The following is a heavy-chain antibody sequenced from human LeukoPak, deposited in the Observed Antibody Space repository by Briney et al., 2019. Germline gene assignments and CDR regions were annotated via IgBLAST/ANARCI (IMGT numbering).Heavy chain of an antibody. D-gene: IGHD3-3*01. CDR2: IYYSGST. CDR3: AANHYDFWSGSLT. J-gene: IGHJ5*02. Sequence: SETLSLTCTVSGGSISSSSYYWGWIRQPPGKGLEWIGSIYYSGSTYYNPSLKSRVTISVDTSKNQFSLKLSSVTAADTAVYYCAANHYDFWSGSLTWGQGTLVTVSS. CDR1: GGSISSSSYY. V-gene: IGHV4-39*07.